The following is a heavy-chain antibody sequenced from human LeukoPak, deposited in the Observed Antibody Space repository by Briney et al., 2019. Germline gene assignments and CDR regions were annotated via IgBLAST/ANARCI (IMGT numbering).Heavy chain of an antibody. CDR2: ISPGDFDT. CDR1: GYSFTTYW. CDR3: ARHQGGMDV. Sequence: GESLKISGKASGYSFTTYWVAWVRQMPGKGLEWMGMISPGDFDTRYTPSFKGQVTISADKSISTAYLQWSSLKASDTATYYCARHQGGMDVWGQGTTVTVSS. V-gene: IGHV5-51*01. J-gene: IGHJ6*02.